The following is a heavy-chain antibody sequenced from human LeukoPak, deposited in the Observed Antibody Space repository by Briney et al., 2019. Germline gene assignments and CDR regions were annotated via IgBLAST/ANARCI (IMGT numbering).Heavy chain of an antibody. CDR3: AKRPGAVAGKYFDY. CDR1: GFTFSSYA. J-gene: IGHJ4*02. CDR2: ISGSGGST. Sequence: GGSLRLSCAASGFTFSSYAVSWVRQAPGKGLEWVSAISGSGGSTYYADSVKGRFTIPRDNSKNTLYLQMNSLRAEDTAVYYCAKRPGAVAGKYFDYWGQGTLVTVSS. V-gene: IGHV3-23*01. D-gene: IGHD6-19*01.